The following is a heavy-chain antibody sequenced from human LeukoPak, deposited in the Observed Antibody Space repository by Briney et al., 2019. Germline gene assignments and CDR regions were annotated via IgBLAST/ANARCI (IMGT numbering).Heavy chain of an antibody. CDR1: GFTFNSYW. V-gene: IGHV3-7*01. CDR3: ARERCSSTSCYVATNWFDP. Sequence: GGSLRLSCAASGFTFNSYWMSWVRQAPGKGLEWVANIKQDGSEKYYVDSVKGRFTISRDNAKNSLYLQMNSLRAEDTAVYYCARERCSSTSCYVATNWFDPWGQGTLVTVSS. J-gene: IGHJ5*02. CDR2: IKQDGSEK. D-gene: IGHD2-2*01.